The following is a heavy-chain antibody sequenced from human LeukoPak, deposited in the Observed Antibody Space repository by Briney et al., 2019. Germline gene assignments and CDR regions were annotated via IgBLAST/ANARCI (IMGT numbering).Heavy chain of an antibody. CDR2: ISGSGGST. D-gene: IGHD3-10*01. CDR1: GFTFRSYA. V-gene: IGHV3-23*01. J-gene: IGHJ4*02. Sequence: PGGSLRLSCAASGFTFRSYAMSWVRQAPGKGLEWVSAISGSGGSTYYADSVKGRFTISRDNSKNTLYLQMNSLRAEDTAVYYCAKATWWYYDSGSPWDYWGQGTRVTVSS. CDR3: AKATWWYYDSGSPWDY.